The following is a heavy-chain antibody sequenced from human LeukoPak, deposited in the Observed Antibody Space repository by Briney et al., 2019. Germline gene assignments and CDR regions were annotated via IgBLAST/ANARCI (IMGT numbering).Heavy chain of an antibody. CDR1: GLTFSSSA. CDR2: ISNNGGYT. V-gene: IGHV3-23*01. Sequence: GGSLRLSCAASGLTFSSSAMSWVRQAPGKGLDWVSAISNNGGYTYYADSVQGRFTISRDNSKSTLCLQMNSLRAEDTAVYYCAKQLGYCSDGSCYFPYWGQGTLVTVSS. D-gene: IGHD2-15*01. J-gene: IGHJ4*02. CDR3: AKQLGYCSDGSCYFPY.